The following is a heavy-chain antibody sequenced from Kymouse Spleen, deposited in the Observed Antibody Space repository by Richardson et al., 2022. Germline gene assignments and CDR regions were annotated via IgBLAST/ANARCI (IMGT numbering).Heavy chain of an antibody. J-gene: IGHJ4*02,IGHJ5*02. V-gene: IGHV3-7*01. CDR2: IKQDGSEK. CDR3: ARDRYYGSGSYPPCC. CDR1: GFTFSSYW. Sequence: EVQLVESGGGLVQPGGSLRLSCAASGFTFSSYWMSWVRQAPGKGLEWVANIKQDGSEKYYVDSVKGRFTISRDNAKNSLYLQMNSLRAEDTAVYYCARDRYYGSGSYPPCCWGQGTLVTVSS. D-gene: IGHD3-10*01.